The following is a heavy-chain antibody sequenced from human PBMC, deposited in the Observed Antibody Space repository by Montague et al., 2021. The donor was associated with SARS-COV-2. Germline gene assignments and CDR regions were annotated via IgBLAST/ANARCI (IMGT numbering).Heavy chain of an antibody. D-gene: IGHD5-24*01. J-gene: IGHJ4*02. CDR2: KHYSGIT. CDR3: VRDGYTHVDY. V-gene: IGHV4-39*02. CDR1: GDSISSSSYY. Sequence: SETLSLTCTVSGDSISSSSYYWGWIRQPPGKGLGWIGNKHYSGITYNNPSLKNRVAMSVDTSKNQFSLKLSSVTAADTAVYYCVRDGYTHVDYWGQGTLVTVSS.